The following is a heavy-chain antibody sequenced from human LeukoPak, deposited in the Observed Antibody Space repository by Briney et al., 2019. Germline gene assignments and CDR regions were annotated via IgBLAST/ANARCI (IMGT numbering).Heavy chain of an antibody. CDR3: ARVGYGAHGAFFDY. J-gene: IGHJ4*02. V-gene: IGHV3-21*01. Sequence: GGSLRLSCAASGFTFSSYSMNWVRQAPGKGLEWVSSISSSSSYIYYADSVKGRFTISRDNAKNSLYLQMNGLRAEDTAVYYCARVGYGAHGAFFDYWGQGTLVTVSS. D-gene: IGHD4-17*01. CDR2: ISSSSSYI. CDR1: GFTFSSYS.